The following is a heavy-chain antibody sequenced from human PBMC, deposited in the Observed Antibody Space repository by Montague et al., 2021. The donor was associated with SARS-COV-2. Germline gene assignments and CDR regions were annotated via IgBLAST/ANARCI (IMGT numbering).Heavy chain of an antibody. CDR1: GFTFSSYA. CDR3: ARPYSGSYLGWFDP. D-gene: IGHD1-26*01. Sequence: SLRLSCAASGFTFSSYAMHWVRQAPGKGLEWVAVISYDGSNKYYADSVKGRFTISRDNSKNTLYLQMNSLRAEDTAVYYCARPYSGSYLGWFDPWDQGTLVTVSS. J-gene: IGHJ5*02. V-gene: IGHV3-30*04. CDR2: ISYDGSNK.